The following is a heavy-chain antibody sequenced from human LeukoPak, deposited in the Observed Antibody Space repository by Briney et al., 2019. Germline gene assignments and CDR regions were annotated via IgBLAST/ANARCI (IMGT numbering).Heavy chain of an antibody. J-gene: IGHJ4*02. D-gene: IGHD5-18*01. CDR1: VGSFSGYY. Sequence: SETLSLTCAVYVGSFSGYYWSWIRQPPGKGLEWIGEINHSGSTNYNPSLKSRVTISVDTSKNQFSLKLSSVTAADTAVYYCARGTLWLLAYWGQGTLVTVSS. V-gene: IGHV4-34*01. CDR3: ARGTLWLLAY. CDR2: INHSGST.